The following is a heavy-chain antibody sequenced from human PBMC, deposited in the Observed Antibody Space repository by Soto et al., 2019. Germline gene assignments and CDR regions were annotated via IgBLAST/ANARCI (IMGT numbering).Heavy chain of an antibody. CDR1: GFSFRSYS. J-gene: IGHJ6*02. Sequence: PGGTLRLSCEASGFSFRSYSMSWVRHAPGKGLEWISYSTGISNTRYYADSLNGRFTISRDNAKNSLYLQTNSLRDEDTAVYFCATDKEIDYSNDYGMDVWGQGTTVTVSS. CDR2: STGISNTR. D-gene: IGHD4-4*01. CDR3: ATDKEIDYSNDYGMDV. V-gene: IGHV3-48*02.